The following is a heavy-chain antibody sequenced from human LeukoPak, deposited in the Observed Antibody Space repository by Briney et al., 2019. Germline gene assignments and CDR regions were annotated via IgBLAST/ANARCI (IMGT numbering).Heavy chain of an antibody. Sequence: GGSLRLSCAASGFTFSTFAMHWVRLSPEKGLEWVSSITGSGPYILYADSVKRRFTISRDNTKNLLYLEMNSLRAEDTANCVRDVGAVHYWGQGTLVTVSS. CDR1: GFTFSTFA. D-gene: IGHD3-10*02. V-gene: IGHV3-21*06. CDR2: ITGSGPYI. CDR3: DVGAVHY. J-gene: IGHJ4*02.